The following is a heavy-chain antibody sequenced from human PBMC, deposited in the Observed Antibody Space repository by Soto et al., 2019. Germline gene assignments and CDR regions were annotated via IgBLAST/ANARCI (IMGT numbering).Heavy chain of an antibody. Sequence: ASVKVSCKVSGYTLTELSMHWVRQAPGKGLEWMGGFDPEDGETIYAQKFQGRVTMTEDTSTDTAYMELSSLRSEDTAGYYCATFDVHMGVDAFDIWGQGTMVTVSS. D-gene: IGHD3-10*02. CDR3: ATFDVHMGVDAFDI. CDR1: GYTLTELS. CDR2: FDPEDGET. V-gene: IGHV1-24*01. J-gene: IGHJ3*02.